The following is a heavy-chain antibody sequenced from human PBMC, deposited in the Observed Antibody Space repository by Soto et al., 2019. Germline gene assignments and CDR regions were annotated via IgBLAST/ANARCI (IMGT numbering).Heavy chain of an antibody. CDR2: ISAYNGNT. J-gene: IGHJ4*02. Sequence: ASVKVSCKASGYTFTSYGISWVRQAPGQGLEWMGWISAYNGNTNYAQKLQGRVTMTTDTSTSTAYMELRSLRSDGTAVYYCARSGSRIVLMVYAGLDYWGQGTLVTVSS. V-gene: IGHV1-18*01. CDR3: ARSGSRIVLMVYAGLDY. D-gene: IGHD2-8*01. CDR1: GYTFTSYG.